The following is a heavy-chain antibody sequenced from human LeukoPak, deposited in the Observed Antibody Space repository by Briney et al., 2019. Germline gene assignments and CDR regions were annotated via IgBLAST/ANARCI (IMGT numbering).Heavy chain of an antibody. J-gene: IGHJ4*02. CDR1: GFTFDDYA. V-gene: IGHV3-9*01. CDR3: AKDLYYYDSSGYY. D-gene: IGHD3-22*01. CDR2: ISWNSGSI. Sequence: GGSLRLSCAASGFTFDDYAMHWVRQAPGKGLEWVSGISWNSGSIGYADSVKGRFTISRDNAKNSLYLQMNSLRAEDTALYYCAKDLYYYDSSGYYWGQGTLVTVPS.